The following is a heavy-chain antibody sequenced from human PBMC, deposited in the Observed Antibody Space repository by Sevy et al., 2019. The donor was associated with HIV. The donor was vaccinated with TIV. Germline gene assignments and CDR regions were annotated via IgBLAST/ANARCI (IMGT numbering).Heavy chain of an antibody. J-gene: IGHJ4*02. CDR3: ARGGYYGYSGLDY. CDR2: IKEDGTEI. CDR1: GFTTGFTFSDYW. Sequence: GGSLRLSCAASGFTTGFTFSDYWMAWVRQAPGKRLEWVANIKEDGTEIYYLDSLKGRFTISRDNAKNLLYLQMNSLRAEDTAVYYCARGGYYGYSGLDYWGQGTLVTVSS. D-gene: IGHD3-10*01. V-gene: IGHV3-7*01.